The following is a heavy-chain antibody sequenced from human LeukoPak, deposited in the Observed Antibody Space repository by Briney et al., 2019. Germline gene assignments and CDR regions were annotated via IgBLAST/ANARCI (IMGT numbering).Heavy chain of an antibody. Sequence: SETMSLTCTVSGYSNSSGYYWGWIRQPPGKGLEWIGEINHSGSTNYNPSLKSRVTISVDTSKNQFSLKLSSVTAADTAVYYCARGSGRRSWFDPWGQGTLVTVSS. V-gene: IGHV4-38-2*02. CDR1: GYSNSSGYY. D-gene: IGHD3-3*01. CDR3: ARGSGRRSWFDP. CDR2: INHSGST. J-gene: IGHJ5*02.